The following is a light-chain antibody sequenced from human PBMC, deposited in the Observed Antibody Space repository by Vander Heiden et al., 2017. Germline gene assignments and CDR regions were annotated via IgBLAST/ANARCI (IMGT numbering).Light chain of an antibody. J-gene: IGKJ1*01. V-gene: IGKV3-15*01. CDR2: GAS. CDR1: QSVSSN. CDR3: QQDNDWPRT. Sequence: EIVMTQSPATLSVSPGERATLSCRASQSVSSNLAWYQQNPGQAPRLLIHGASTRATGFPPRFSGSGSGTEFTLTIRSLHSEDFAVYYCQQDNDWPRTFGQGTKVEIK.